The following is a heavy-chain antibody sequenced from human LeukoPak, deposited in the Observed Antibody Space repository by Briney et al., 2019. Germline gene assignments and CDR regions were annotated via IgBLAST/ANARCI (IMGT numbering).Heavy chain of an antibody. CDR2: ISAYNGNT. CDR3: ARADYGDYVYYFDY. CDR1: GYTFTSYG. D-gene: IGHD4-17*01. J-gene: IGHJ4*02. Sequence: ASVKVSCKASGYTFTSYGISWVRQAPEQGLEWMGWISAYNGNTNYAQKLQGRVTMTTDTSTSTAYMELRSLRSDDTAVYYCARADYGDYVYYFDYWGQGTLVTVSS. V-gene: IGHV1-18*01.